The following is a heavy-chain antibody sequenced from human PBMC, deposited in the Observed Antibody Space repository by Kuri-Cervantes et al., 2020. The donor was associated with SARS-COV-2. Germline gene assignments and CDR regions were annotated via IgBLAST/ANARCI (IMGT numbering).Heavy chain of an antibody. Sequence: GESLKISCVASGFTFSAYTLNWVRQAPGKGLEWVSSITRSSVYISYADSLKGRFTISRDNAKNSLYQQMNSLRAEDTAVYYCAREWTLPYSPNWFDPWGQGTLVTVSS. CDR2: ITRSSVYI. CDR3: AREWTLPYSPNWFDP. CDR1: GFTFSAYT. V-gene: IGHV3-21*01. J-gene: IGHJ5*02. D-gene: IGHD6-13*01.